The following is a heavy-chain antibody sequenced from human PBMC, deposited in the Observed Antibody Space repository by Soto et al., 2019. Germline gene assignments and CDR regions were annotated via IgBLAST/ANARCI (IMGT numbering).Heavy chain of an antibody. V-gene: IGHV2-5*02. CDR1: EFSLSTSGVG. CDR3: AHLTPPNYSSSSVWGCFDP. CDR2: IYWDDDQ. J-gene: IGHJ5*02. Sequence: QITLKESGPTLVKPTQTLTLTCTFSEFSLSTSGVGVRWIRQPPGKAVEWLALIYWDDDQRSRPSPKSMLTITRDTSNNPLVLTMTNMDPVDTATYYCAHLTPPNYSSSSVWGCFDPWGQGTMVTFSS. D-gene: IGHD6-6*01.